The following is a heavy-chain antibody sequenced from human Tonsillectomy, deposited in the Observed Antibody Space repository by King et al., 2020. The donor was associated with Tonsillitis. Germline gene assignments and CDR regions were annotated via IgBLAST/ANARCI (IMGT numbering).Heavy chain of an antibody. D-gene: IGHD3-16*01. CDR3: AKDGIGLSGWYFDL. Sequence: VQLVESGGGVVQPGTSLRLSCAASGFTFGNYGMHWVRQAPGKGLEWVALIAYDASYENYADSVKGRFTISRDNSKNTLYLEMNSLRVEDTAVYYCAKDGIGLSGWYFDLGGRGTLVTVSS. J-gene: IGHJ2*01. V-gene: IGHV3-30*18. CDR2: IAYDASYE. CDR1: GFTFGNYG.